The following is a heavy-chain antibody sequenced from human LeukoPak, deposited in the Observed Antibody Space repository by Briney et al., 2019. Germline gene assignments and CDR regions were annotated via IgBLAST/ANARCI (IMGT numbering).Heavy chain of an antibody. Sequence: SGGSLRLSCAASGFSFSSYAMTWVRQAPGKGLEWVSGISGRGDNTYYADSVKGRFTISRDNSKNTLYLQMNSLRVEDTAIYSCAKDKRGSSSNWYSDNWGQGTLVTVSS. D-gene: IGHD6-13*01. V-gene: IGHV3-23*01. CDR3: AKDKRGSSSNWYSDN. J-gene: IGHJ4*02. CDR2: ISGRGDNT. CDR1: GFSFSSYA.